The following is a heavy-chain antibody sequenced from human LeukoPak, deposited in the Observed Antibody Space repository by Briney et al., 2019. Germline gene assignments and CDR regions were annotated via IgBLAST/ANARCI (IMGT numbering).Heavy chain of an antibody. Sequence: GESLKISCKGSGHSFTSYWIGWVRQMPGKGLEWMGIIYPGDSDTRYSPSFQGQVTISADKSISTAYLQWSSLKASDTAMYYCARQELGSYAILTGYPRGDFDYWGQGTLVTVSS. CDR2: IYPGDSDT. CDR1: GHSFTSYW. J-gene: IGHJ4*02. D-gene: IGHD3-9*01. CDR3: ARQELGSYAILTGYPRGDFDY. V-gene: IGHV5-51*01.